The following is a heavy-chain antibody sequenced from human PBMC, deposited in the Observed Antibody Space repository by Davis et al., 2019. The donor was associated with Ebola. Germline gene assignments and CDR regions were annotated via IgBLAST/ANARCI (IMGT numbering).Heavy chain of an antibody. J-gene: IGHJ4*02. D-gene: IGHD3-10*01. V-gene: IGHV4-34*01. CDR2: INHSGRA. CDR3: ASDYGSGFFDY. CDR1: GGSFSGYY. Sequence: SETLSLTCAVYGGSFSGYYWSWIRQPPGKGLEWIGEINHSGRANYHSSLKSRVTISVDTSKNQFSLKLSSVTAADTAVYYCASDYGSGFFDYWGQGTLVTVSS.